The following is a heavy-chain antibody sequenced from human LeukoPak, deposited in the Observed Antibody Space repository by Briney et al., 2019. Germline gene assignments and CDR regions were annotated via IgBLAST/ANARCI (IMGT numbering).Heavy chain of an antibody. V-gene: IGHV3-30*04. CDR1: GFTFSSNA. J-gene: IGHJ4*02. Sequence: PGGSLRLSCAASGFTFSSNAMHWVRQAPGKGLEWVAIISYDGSNKYYADSVKGRFTISRDKSKNTLYLQMNSLRGEDTAVYYCAKDDSTFDYWGQGTLVTVSS. CDR3: AKDDSTFDY. D-gene: IGHD3-22*01. CDR2: ISYDGSNK.